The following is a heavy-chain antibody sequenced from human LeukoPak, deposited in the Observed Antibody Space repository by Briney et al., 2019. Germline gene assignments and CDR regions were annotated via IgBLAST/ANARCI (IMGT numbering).Heavy chain of an antibody. CDR3: ARGRYSSSWYVRYYYYMDV. D-gene: IGHD6-13*01. Sequence: GASVKVSCKASGYTFTSYDINWVRQATGQGLEWMGWMNPNSGNTGYAQKFQGRVTITRNTSISTAYMELSSLRSEDTAVYYCARGRYSSSWYVRYYYYMDVWGKGTTVTVSS. V-gene: IGHV1-8*03. CDR1: GYTFTSYD. CDR2: MNPNSGNT. J-gene: IGHJ6*03.